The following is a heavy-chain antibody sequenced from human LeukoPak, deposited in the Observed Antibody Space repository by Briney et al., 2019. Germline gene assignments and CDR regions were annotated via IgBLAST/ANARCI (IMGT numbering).Heavy chain of an antibody. CDR3: TSPAAGTAHFEY. J-gene: IGHJ4*02. V-gene: IGHV4-39*01. D-gene: IGHD6-13*01. CDR1: GGSISSSSYY. CDR2: VYNSGSP. Sequence: PSETLSLTCPVSGGSISSSSYYCGWIRQPPGKGLEWIGSVYNSGSPYYNPSLKSRVTIPVPPSKNQFSLKAIAGRAVDIKVYYCTSPAAGTAHFEYWGQGTLVTVSS.